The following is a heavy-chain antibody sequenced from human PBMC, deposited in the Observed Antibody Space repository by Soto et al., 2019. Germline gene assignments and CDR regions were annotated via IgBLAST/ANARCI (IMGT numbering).Heavy chain of an antibody. J-gene: IGHJ6*02. CDR1: GFTFGSNA. CDR3: ARDVESGSSQYYYYFYGMDV. D-gene: IGHD1-26*01. V-gene: IGHV3-30-3*01. CDR2: LSYDGSNK. Sequence: GGSLRLSCAASGFTFGSNAMHWVRQAPGKGLEWVAVLSYDGSNKYYADSVKGRFTISRDNSKNTLYLQMDSLRTEDTALYYCARDVESGSSQYYYYFYGMDVWGQGTTVTVSS.